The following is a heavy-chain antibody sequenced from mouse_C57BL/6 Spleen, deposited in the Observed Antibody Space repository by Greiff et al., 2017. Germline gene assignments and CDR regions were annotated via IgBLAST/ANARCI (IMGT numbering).Heavy chain of an antibody. CDR3: AGTTVRGYAMDY. V-gene: IGHV1-50*01. CDR1: GYTFTSYW. CDR2: IDPSDSYT. D-gene: IGHD1-1*01. J-gene: IGHJ4*01. Sequence: QVQLQQPGAELVKPGASVKLSCKASGYTFTSYWMQWVKQRPGQGLEWIGEIDPSDSYTNYNQKFKGKATLTVDTSSSTAYMQLSSLTSEDSAVYYCAGTTVRGYAMDYWGQGTSVTVSS.